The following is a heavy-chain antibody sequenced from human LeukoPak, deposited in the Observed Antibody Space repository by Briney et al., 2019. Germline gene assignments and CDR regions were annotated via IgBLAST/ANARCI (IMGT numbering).Heavy chain of an antibody. CDR1: GFTFSSYS. V-gene: IGHV3-48*04. Sequence: GGSLRLSCAASGFTFSSYSMNWVRQAPGKGLEWVSYISSSGSTIYYADSVKGRFTISRDNAKNSLYLQMNSLRAEDTAVYYCAKQYSAYGSGSYQNWFDPWGQGTLVTVSS. CDR3: AKQYSAYGSGSYQNWFDP. J-gene: IGHJ5*02. D-gene: IGHD3-10*01. CDR2: ISSSGSTI.